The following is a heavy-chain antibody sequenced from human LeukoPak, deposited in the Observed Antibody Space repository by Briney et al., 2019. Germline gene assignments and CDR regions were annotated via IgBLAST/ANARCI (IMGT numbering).Heavy chain of an antibody. V-gene: IGHV3-20*04. J-gene: IGHJ4*02. CDR3: ARGINWVDY. CDR1: GFTFDDYG. CDR2: INWNGGSR. D-gene: IGHD7-27*01. Sequence: GESLRLSCAASGFTFDDYGMTWVRQAPGKGLEWVSGINWNGGSRGYADSVKGRFTISRDNAKNSLSLQMNSLTAEDTALYYCARGINWVDYWGQGFLVTVSS.